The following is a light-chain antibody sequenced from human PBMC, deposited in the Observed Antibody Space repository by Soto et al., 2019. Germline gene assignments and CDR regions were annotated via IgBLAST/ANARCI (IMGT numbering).Light chain of an antibody. CDR2: DVT. V-gene: IGLV2-11*01. CDR1: SSDVGGSVF. Sequence: QSVLTQPRSVSGSPGQSVTISCNGSSSDVGGSVFVSWYQQHPVKAPKLVIYDVTKRPSGVTDRFSGSKSGNTASLTISGLQAEDEADYYCCSYTGNSLGVFGGGTQLTV. J-gene: IGLJ3*02. CDR3: CSYTGNSLGV.